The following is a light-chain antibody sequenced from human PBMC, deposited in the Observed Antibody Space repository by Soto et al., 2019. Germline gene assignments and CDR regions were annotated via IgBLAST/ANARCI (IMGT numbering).Light chain of an antibody. CDR3: QQYYSTPQWT. CDR2: WAS. V-gene: IGKV4-1*01. J-gene: IGKJ1*01. CDR1: QSVLYSSNNKNY. Sequence: DIVMTQSPDSLAASLGERATINCKSSQSVLYSSNNKNYLAWYQQKPGQPPKLLIYWASTRESGVPDRFSGSGSGTDFTLTISSLQAEDVAVYYCQQYYSTPQWTFGQGTKVDI.